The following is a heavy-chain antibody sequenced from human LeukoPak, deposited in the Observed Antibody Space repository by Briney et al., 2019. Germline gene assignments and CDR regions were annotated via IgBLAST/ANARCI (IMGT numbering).Heavy chain of an antibody. CDR2: IIPIFGTA. D-gene: IGHD3-10*01. CDR3: ARCRPGFGELSRVCNWFDP. V-gene: IGHV1-69*06. J-gene: IGHJ5*02. CDR1: GGTFSSYA. Sequence: VASVKVSCKASGGTFSSYAISWVRQAPGQGLEWMGGIIPIFGTANYAQKFQGRVTITADKSTSTAYMELSSLRSEDTAVYYCARCRPGFGELSRVCNWFDPWGQGTLVTVSS.